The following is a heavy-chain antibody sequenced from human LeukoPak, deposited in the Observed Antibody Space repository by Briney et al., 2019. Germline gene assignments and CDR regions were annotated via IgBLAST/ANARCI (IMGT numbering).Heavy chain of an antibody. CDR3: ARGPRWLCCNYFDY. CDR1: GYTFTSYD. CDR2: MNPNSGNT. J-gene: IGHJ4*02. V-gene: IGHV1-8*01. D-gene: IGHD3-16*01. Sequence: ASVKVSCKASGYTFTSYDINWVRQATGQGLEWMGWMNPNSGNTGYAQKFQGRVTMTRNTSISTAYMELSSLRSEDTAVYYCARGPRWLCCNYFDYWGQGTLVTVSS.